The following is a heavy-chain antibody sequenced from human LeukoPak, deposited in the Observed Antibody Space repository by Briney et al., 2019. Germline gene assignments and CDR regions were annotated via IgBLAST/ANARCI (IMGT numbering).Heavy chain of an antibody. Sequence: ASVSLSCKVSGNSLSELSIQWVRQAPGKGLEWMGGFDPEEAKMVYAQNFQGRVTMTEDTSTQTAYMELSGLTSDDTAVYYCTTRSGDFWSGFVNWGQGSLVTVSS. CDR2: FDPEEAKM. J-gene: IGHJ4*02. D-gene: IGHD3-3*01. CDR3: TTRSGDFWSGFVN. CDR1: GNSLSELS. V-gene: IGHV1-24*01.